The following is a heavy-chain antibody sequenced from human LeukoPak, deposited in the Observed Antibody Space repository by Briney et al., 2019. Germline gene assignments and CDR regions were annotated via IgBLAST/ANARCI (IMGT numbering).Heavy chain of an antibody. V-gene: IGHV1-24*01. CDR1: GYTLTELS. J-gene: IGHJ4*02. CDR3: ATAPGIAAASTTFDY. CDR2: FDPEDGET. D-gene: IGHD6-13*01. Sequence: ASVKVSCKVSGYTLTELSMHWVRQAPGRGLEWMGGFDPEDGETIYAQKFQGRVTMTEDTSTDTAYMELSSLRSEDTAVYYCATAPGIAAASTTFDYWGQGTLVTVSS.